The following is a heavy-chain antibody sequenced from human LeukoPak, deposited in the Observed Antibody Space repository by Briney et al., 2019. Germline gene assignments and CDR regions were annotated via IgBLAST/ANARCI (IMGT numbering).Heavy chain of an antibody. Sequence: SETLSLTCAVYGGSFSGYYWTWIRQPPGKGLEWVGEINQSGSTNYNPSLKSRVTISVDTSKNQFSLKLRSVTAADTAVYYCARARGTVAIDYWGQGTLVTVSS. CDR1: GGSFSGYY. D-gene: IGHD5-12*01. CDR2: INQSGST. CDR3: ARARGTVAIDY. J-gene: IGHJ4*02. V-gene: IGHV4-34*01.